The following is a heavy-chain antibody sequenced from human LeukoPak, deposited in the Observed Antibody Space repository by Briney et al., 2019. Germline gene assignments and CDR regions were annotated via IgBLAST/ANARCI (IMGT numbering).Heavy chain of an antibody. CDR3: ASTIAVAGTDYYGMDV. Sequence: ASVKVSCKSSGYTSRTYGISWMRQAPGQGLEWMGWISFHNGNTNYAQKFHGRVTMTTDTSTSTAYMELRSLRSDDTAVYYCASTIAVAGTDYYGMDVWGQGTTVTVSS. D-gene: IGHD6-19*01. J-gene: IGHJ6*02. CDR2: ISFHNGNT. V-gene: IGHV1-18*01. CDR1: GYTSRTYG.